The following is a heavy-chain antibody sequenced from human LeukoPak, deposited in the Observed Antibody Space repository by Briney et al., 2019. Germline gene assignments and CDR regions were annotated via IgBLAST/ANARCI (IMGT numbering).Heavy chain of an antibody. J-gene: IGHJ3*02. V-gene: IGHV4-59*01. CDR3: ARGGAPYYYDSSGYGGAFDI. CDR2: IYYSGST. Sequence: SETLSLTCAVYGGSFSGYYWSWIRQPPGKGLEWIGYIYYSGSTNYNPSLKSRVTISVDTSKNQFSLKLSSVTAADTAVYYCARGGAPYYYDSSGYGGAFDIWGQGTMVTVSS. CDR1: GGSFSGYY. D-gene: IGHD3-22*01.